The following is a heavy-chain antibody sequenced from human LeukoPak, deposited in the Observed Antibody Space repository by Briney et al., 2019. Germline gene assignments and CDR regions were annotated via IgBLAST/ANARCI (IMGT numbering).Heavy chain of an antibody. CDR1: GFTSSSYE. Sequence: GGSLRLSCAASGFTSSSYEMNWVRQAPGKGLEWVSYISSSGSTIYYADSVKGRFTISRDNAKNSLYLQMNSLRAEDTAVYYCAIDRVYYYGSGSPHWFDPWGQGTLVTVSS. J-gene: IGHJ5*02. CDR2: ISSSGSTI. D-gene: IGHD3-10*01. CDR3: AIDRVYYYGSGSPHWFDP. V-gene: IGHV3-48*03.